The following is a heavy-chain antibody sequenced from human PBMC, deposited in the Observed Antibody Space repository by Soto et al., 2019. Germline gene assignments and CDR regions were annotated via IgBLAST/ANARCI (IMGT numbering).Heavy chain of an antibody. CDR1: GFSLSTSGVG. D-gene: IGHD1-26*01. J-gene: IGHJ3*02. Sequence: QITLKESGPTLVKPTQTLTLTCTFSGFSLSTSGVGVGWIRQPPGKALEWLALLYWDDDKRYSPSLKSRLTTTNNTSKIQGVLTRTNIDPVDTATYSCAHIAKSPVGSHAFDIWGQGTIVPVSS. CDR3: AHIAKSPVGSHAFDI. CDR2: LYWDDDK. V-gene: IGHV2-5*02.